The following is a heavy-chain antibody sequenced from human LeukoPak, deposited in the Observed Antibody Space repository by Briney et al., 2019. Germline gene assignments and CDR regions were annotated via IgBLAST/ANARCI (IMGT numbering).Heavy chain of an antibody. J-gene: IGHJ4*02. D-gene: IGHD6-13*01. V-gene: IGHV4-4*07. CDR1: GGSISSNY. Sequence: SVTLSLTCSVSGGSISSNYWSWIRQPAGKGLEWIGRIYTSGNTNYNPSLKTRVTVSLDTSKNHFSLKLSSVTAADTAVYYCARDRAAVGIFDYWGQGTLVIVSS. CDR3: ARDRAAVGIFDY. CDR2: IYTSGNT.